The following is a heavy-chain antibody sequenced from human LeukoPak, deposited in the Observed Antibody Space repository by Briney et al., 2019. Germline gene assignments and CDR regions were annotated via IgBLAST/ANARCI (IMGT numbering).Heavy chain of an antibody. J-gene: IGHJ4*02. D-gene: IGHD6-13*01. CDR2: VNPHSGGR. CDR1: GYTFTDYF. CDR3: AKVRDRLSSFYPAA. V-gene: IGHV1-2*02. Sequence: ASVKVSCKASGYTFTDYFIHWVRQAPGQGLEWMGWVNPHSGGRNLAQKFQGRVTMTRDTSSTTAYLELSGLTSDDTAMYYCAKVRDRLSSFYPAAWGQGTLVTVSS.